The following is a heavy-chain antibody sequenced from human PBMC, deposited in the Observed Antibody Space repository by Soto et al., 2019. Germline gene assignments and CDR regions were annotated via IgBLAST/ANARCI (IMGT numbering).Heavy chain of an antibody. CDR3: ARDAYSGYDKGYFDY. CDR2: IYYSGTT. V-gene: IGHV4-59*01. D-gene: IGHD5-12*01. CDR1: GGSISTYY. Sequence: SETLSLTCTVSGGSISTYYWSWIRQPPGKGLEWIGFIYYSGTTNYNPSLKSRVTISVDTSKNQFSLKLSSVTAADTAMYYCARDAYSGYDKGYFDYWGQGTLVSVSS. J-gene: IGHJ4*02.